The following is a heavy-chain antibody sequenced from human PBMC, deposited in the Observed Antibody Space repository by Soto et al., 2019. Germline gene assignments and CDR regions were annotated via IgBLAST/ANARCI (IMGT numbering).Heavy chain of an antibody. CDR3: ARQLIMITFGGVIVPDAFDI. V-gene: IGHV4-31*03. CDR2: IYYSGST. CDR1: GGSISSGGYY. J-gene: IGHJ3*02. Sequence: SETLSLTCTVSGGSISSGGYYRSWIRQHPGKGLEWIGYIYYSGSTNYNPSLKSRVTISVDTSKNQFSLKLSSVTAADTAVYYCARQLIMITFGGVIVPDAFDIWGQGTMVTVSS. D-gene: IGHD3-16*02.